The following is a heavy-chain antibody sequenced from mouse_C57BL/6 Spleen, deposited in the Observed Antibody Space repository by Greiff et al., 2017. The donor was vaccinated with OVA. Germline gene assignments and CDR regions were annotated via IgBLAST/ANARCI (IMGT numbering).Heavy chain of an antibody. Sequence: QVQLQQPGAELVKPGASVKLSCKASGYPFTSYWMHWVKQRPGQGLEWIGMIHPNSGSTNYNEKFKSKATLTVAKSSSTAYMQLSSLTSEDSAVYYCARTNDGYGDYAMDYWGQGTSVTVSS. CDR2: IHPNSGST. J-gene: IGHJ4*01. V-gene: IGHV1-64*01. D-gene: IGHD2-3*01. CDR1: GYPFTSYW. CDR3: ARTNDGYGDYAMDY.